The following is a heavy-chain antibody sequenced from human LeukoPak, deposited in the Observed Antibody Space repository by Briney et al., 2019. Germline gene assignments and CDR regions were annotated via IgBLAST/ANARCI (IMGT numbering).Heavy chain of an antibody. CDR3: AREGSSWLNYDY. CDR1: GGSITSYY. D-gene: IGHD6-13*01. J-gene: IGHJ4*02. Sequence: PSETLSLTCTVSGGSITSYYWSWFRQPAGKGPEWIGRIYTSGSTKYNPSLKSQVTMSVDTSKNQFSLKMSSVTAADTAVYYCAREGSSWLNYDYWGQGTLVTVSS. CDR2: IYTSGST. V-gene: IGHV4-4*07.